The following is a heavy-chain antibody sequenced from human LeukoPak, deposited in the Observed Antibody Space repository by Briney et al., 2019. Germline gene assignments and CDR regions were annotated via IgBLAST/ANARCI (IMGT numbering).Heavy chain of an antibody. J-gene: IGHJ5*02. CDR2: INPNSGGT. CDR3: AREAAIGYDGWFDP. V-gene: IGHV1-2*04. D-gene: IGHD5-12*01. Sequence: ASVKVSCKASGYTFTGYYMHWVRQAPGQGLEWMGWINPNSGGTNYAQKFQGWVTMTRDTSISTAYMELSRLRSDDTAVYYRAREAAIGYDGWFDPWGQGTLVTVSS. CDR1: GYTFTGYY.